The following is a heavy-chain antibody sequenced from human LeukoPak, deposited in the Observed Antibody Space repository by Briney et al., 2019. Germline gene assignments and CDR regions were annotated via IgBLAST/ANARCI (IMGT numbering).Heavy chain of an antibody. Sequence: SETLSLTCAVYGGSFSGYYWSWIRQPPGKGLEWIGEINHSGSTNYNPSLKSRVTISVDTSKNQFSLKLSSVTAADTAVYYCARSVEGYCSGGSCYSYYYMDVWGKGTTVTVSS. CDR2: INHSGST. CDR3: ARSVEGYCSGGSCYSYYYMDV. J-gene: IGHJ6*03. CDR1: GGSFSGYY. D-gene: IGHD2-15*01. V-gene: IGHV4-34*01.